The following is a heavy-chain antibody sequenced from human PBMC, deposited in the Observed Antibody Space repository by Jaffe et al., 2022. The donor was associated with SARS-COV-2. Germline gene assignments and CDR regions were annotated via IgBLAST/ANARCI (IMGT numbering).Heavy chain of an antibody. J-gene: IGHJ5*02. D-gene: IGHD6-19*01. CDR2: IYTSGST. V-gene: IGHV4-4*07. CDR1: GGSISSYY. Sequence: QVQLQESGPGLVKPSETLSLTCTVSGGSISSYYWSWIRQPAGKGLEWIGRIYTSGSTNYNPSLKSRVTMSVDTSKNQFSLKLSSVTAADTAVYYCARDKSFGGRIAVAGTGGEWFDPWGQGTLVTVSS. CDR3: ARDKSFGGRIAVAGTGGEWFDP.